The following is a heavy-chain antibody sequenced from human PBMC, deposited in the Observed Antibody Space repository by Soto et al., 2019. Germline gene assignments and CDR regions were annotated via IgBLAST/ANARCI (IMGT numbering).Heavy chain of an antibody. CDR1: GFTFSSYG. CDR2: IWYDGSKK. CDR3: ARDVLLWGDY. V-gene: IGHV3-33*01. J-gene: IGHJ4*02. Sequence: QVQLVESGGGVVQPGRSLRLSCAASGFTFSSYGMHWVRQAPGKGLEWVAVIWYDGSKKYYADAVKSRFTISRDNSKNTLYLQMNSLRAEHTAVYYCARDVLLWGDYWGQGTLVTVSS. D-gene: IGHD3-10*01.